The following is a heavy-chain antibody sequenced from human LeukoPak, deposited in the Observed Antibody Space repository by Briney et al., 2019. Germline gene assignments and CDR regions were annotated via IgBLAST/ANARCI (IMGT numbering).Heavy chain of an antibody. CDR1: GRTFSSNG. Sequence: PGGSLILSCAAPGRTFSSNGMHPGPQAPAKGLEWEAVIWYDGSNNYYADSVKGRFTISRDNSKSTLCLQMNSLRAEDTAVYYCARQWYRSSSWYSVWGGEFMHGMDVWGKGTTVTVSS. D-gene: IGHD6-13*01. CDR2: IWYDGSNN. J-gene: IGHJ6*04. CDR3: ARQWYRSSSWYSVWGGEFMHGMDV. V-gene: IGHV3-33*01.